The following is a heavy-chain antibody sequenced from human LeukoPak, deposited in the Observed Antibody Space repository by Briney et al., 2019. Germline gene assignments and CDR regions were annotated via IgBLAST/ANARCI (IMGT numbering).Heavy chain of an antibody. CDR1: GGSVSSTNW. Sequence: PSETLSLTCGVSGGSVSSTNWWTWIRQPPGKGLEWIGEVHLDGRTNFNPSLKSRLTMSVDLSENHVSLKLTSVTAADSAVYYCAREGGFYRPLDYSGQGTLVTVSS. J-gene: IGHJ4*02. D-gene: IGHD6-25*01. CDR2: VHLDGRT. V-gene: IGHV4-4*02. CDR3: AREGGFYRPLDY.